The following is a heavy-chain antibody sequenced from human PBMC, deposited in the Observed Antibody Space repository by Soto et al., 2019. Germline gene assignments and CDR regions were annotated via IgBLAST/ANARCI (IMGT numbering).Heavy chain of an antibody. CDR3: ARAFGGYNSGYEEYYFDS. CDR1: GGSISSGGYS. Sequence: SETLSLTCDVSGGSISSGGYSWSWIRQPPGKGLEWMGYIYHSGNTHYNPSLMSRATISVDRSKNQFSLSLSSVTAADTAFYYCARAFGGYNSGYEEYYFDSWGQGILVTVSS. CDR2: IYHSGNT. V-gene: IGHV4-30-2*01. J-gene: IGHJ4*02. D-gene: IGHD5-18*01.